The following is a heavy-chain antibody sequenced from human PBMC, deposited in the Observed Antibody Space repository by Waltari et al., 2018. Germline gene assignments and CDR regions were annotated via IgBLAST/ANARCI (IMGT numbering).Heavy chain of an antibody. Sequence: VQLVESGGGLIQPGGSLRLSCAASGFTVTTNYMNWIRQAPGKGLEWLGEIYHGGSTNYNPSLRGRITISAATSKTEFYLTLNSVTAADTATYFCASQDLHGDFYRTDVFDFWGRGTSVTFSS. D-gene: IGHD2-21*02. CDR2: IYHGGST. CDR1: GFTVTTNY. J-gene: IGHJ6*01. CDR3: ASQDLHGDFYRTDVFDF. V-gene: IGHV4-34*10.